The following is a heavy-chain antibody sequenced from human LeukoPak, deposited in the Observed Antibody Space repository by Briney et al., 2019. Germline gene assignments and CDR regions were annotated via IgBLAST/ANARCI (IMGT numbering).Heavy chain of an antibody. CDR3: ARHHRTKYCSGGSCYSGWFDP. CDR2: MYYSGAT. Sequence: SETLSLTCTVSGGSISDYYWSWIRQPPGKGLEWIGYMYYSGATNYNPSLRSRVTMSLDTSKNRVSLKLSSVTAADTAVYSCARHHRTKYCSGGSCYSGWFDPWGQGTLVTVSS. D-gene: IGHD2-15*01. J-gene: IGHJ5*02. V-gene: IGHV4-59*08. CDR1: GGSISDYY.